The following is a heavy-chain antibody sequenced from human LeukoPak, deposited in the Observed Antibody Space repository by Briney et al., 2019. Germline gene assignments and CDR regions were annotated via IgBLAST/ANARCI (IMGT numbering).Heavy chain of an antibody. CDR3: AGEVVVEIW. Sequence: PGGSLRLSCTASGFTFSNYGFHWVRQAPGKGLEWVAFIRYDGSNKYYADSVKGRFTISRDNSKNTLYLQMNSLRAEDTAVYYCAGEVVVEIWWGQGTLVTVSS. D-gene: IGHD2-15*01. CDR2: IRYDGSNK. V-gene: IGHV3-30*02. J-gene: IGHJ4*02. CDR1: GFTFSNYG.